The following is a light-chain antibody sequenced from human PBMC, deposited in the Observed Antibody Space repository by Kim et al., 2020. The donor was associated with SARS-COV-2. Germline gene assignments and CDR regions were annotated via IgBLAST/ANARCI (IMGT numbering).Light chain of an antibody. J-gene: IGKJ2*01. CDR3: QQFGSSSSYT. CDR2: GAS. Sequence: STGERATRSCRASQSISSNYLAWYQQKPGQAPRLLIYGASSRATGIPDRFSGSGSGTDFTLTINRLEPEDFAVYYCQQFGSSSSYTFGQGTKLEI. CDR1: QSISSNY. V-gene: IGKV3-20*01.